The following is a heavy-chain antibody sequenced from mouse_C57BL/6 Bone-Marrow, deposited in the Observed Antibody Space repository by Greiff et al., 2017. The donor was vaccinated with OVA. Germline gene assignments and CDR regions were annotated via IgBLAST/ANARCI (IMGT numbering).Heavy chain of an antibody. CDR1: GYTFTSYW. Sequence: QVQLQQPGAELVKPGASVKLSCKASGYTFTSYWMHWVKQRPGQGLEWIGMIHPNSGSTNYNEQFKSKATLTVDKSSSTAYMQLSSLTAEDSAVYYCARGTTVVATDRYYFDYWGQGTTLTVSS. V-gene: IGHV1-64*01. J-gene: IGHJ2*01. D-gene: IGHD1-1*01. CDR3: ARGTTVVATDRYYFDY. CDR2: IHPNSGST.